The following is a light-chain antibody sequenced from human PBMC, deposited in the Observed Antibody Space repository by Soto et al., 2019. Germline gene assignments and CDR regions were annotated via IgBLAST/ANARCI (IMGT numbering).Light chain of an antibody. J-gene: IGKJ2*01. CDR1: ESVGSN. V-gene: IGKV3-15*01. CDR2: GAS. CDR3: HQNNHWPPTYT. Sequence: EIVLTQSPDLLSVSAGETVILSCRASESVGSNLAWYQHKPGQAPRLLVHGASTRATGVPARFRGSGSGTDFSLTISSLQSDDFAVYYGHQNNHWPPTYTFGLGTTLEIK.